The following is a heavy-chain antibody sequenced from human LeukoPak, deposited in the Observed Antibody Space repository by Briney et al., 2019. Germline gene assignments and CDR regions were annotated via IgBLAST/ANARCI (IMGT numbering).Heavy chain of an antibody. CDR1: GGSISSGSYY. CDR2: IYTSGST. CDR3: ARDGTTVVTRGAFDI. V-gene: IGHV4-61*02. D-gene: IGHD4-23*01. Sequence: PSETLSLTCTVSGGSISSGSYYWSWIRQPAGKGLEWIGRIYTSGSTNYNPSLKSRVTISVDTSKNQFSLKLSSVTAADTAVYYCARDGTTVVTRGAFDIWGQGTMVTVSS. J-gene: IGHJ3*02.